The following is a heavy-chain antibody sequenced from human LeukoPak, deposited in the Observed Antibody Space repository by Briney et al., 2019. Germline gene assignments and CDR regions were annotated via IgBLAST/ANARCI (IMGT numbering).Heavy chain of an antibody. V-gene: IGHV3-48*01. D-gene: IGHD6-13*01. CDR3: ARSRISVQQLRYYYMDV. J-gene: IGHJ6*03. CDR1: GFTFSSYS. Sequence: PGGSQRLSCAASGFTFSSYSMNWVRQTPGKGLEWVSYIISSDGSTTHYADSVKGRFTISRDNAKNSRYLQMNSLRAEDTAVYYCARSRISVQQLRYYYMDVWGKGTTVTVSS. CDR2: IISSDGSTT.